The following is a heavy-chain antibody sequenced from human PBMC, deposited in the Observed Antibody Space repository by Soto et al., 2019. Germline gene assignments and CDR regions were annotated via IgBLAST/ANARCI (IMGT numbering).Heavy chain of an antibody. CDR1: GFTFSSYA. D-gene: IGHD7-27*01. CDR3: AKDPYWGPTEGFDF. J-gene: IGHJ4*02. Sequence: GGSLRLSCAASGFTFSSYAMSWVRQAPGKGLEWVSAISGNGRITSYRDSVKGRFTISRDDSKNTLYLEMNSLRAEDTALYYCAKDPYWGPTEGFDFWGQGALVTVSS. CDR2: ISGNGRIT. V-gene: IGHV3-23*01.